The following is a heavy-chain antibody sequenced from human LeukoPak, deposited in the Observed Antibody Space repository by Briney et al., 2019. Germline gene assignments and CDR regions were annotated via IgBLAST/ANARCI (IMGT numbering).Heavy chain of an antibody. CDR2: IVGNGGST. J-gene: IGHJ4*02. CDR3: AKYSSGLDY. D-gene: IGHD6-19*01. CDR1: GFTFSGYA. V-gene: IGHV3-23*01. Sequence: PGGSLRLSCAASGFTFSGYAMGWVRQAPGKGLESVSAIVGNGGSTYYADSVKGRFTISRDNSKNTLYLQMNSLRAEDTAVYYCAKYSSGLDYWGQGTLVTVSS.